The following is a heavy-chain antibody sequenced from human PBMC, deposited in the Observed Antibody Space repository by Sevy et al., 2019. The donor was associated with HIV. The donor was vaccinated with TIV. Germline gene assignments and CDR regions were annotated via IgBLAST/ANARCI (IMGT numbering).Heavy chain of an antibody. CDR3: ARDRDGSGSSGGYGMDV. CDR1: GITFSYYS. V-gene: IGHV3-21*01. D-gene: IGHD3-10*01. J-gene: IGHJ6*02. CDR2: ISSSSSDI. Sequence: SLRLSCVGSGITFSYYSMHWVRQAPGKGLEWVSSISSSSSDIYYADSVKGRFTISRDKAKKSLYLQMNSLRAEDTAAYYCARDRDGSGSSGGYGMDVWGQGTTVTVSS.